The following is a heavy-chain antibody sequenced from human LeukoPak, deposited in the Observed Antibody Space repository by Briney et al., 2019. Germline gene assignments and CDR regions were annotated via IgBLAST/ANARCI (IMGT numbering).Heavy chain of an antibody. CDR2: MYYTGSS. Sequence: SETLSLTCSGSGGSISTYFWTWIRQAPGKGLEWIGYMYYTGSSNYNPSLESRVAISIDTSKNQFSLKLTSVTPADTAVYYCARGGYRSYYYVDVWGKGTTVIVSS. V-gene: IGHV4-59*01. CDR3: ARGGYRSYYYVDV. D-gene: IGHD3-16*02. CDR1: GGSISTYF. J-gene: IGHJ6*03.